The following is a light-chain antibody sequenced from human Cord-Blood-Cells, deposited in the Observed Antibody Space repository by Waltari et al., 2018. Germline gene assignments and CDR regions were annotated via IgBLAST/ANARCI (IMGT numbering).Light chain of an antibody. CDR2: LGS. CDR1: RSLLHSNGYNY. J-gene: IGKJ2*01. Sequence: DIVMTQSPLSLPVTPGEPASISCRSSRSLLHSNGYNYLDWYLQKPGQSPQLLIYLGSNRASGVPDRCSGSGSGTDFTLKISRVEAEDVGVYYCMQALQTPYTFGQGTKLEIK. CDR3: MQALQTPYT. V-gene: IGKV2-28*01.